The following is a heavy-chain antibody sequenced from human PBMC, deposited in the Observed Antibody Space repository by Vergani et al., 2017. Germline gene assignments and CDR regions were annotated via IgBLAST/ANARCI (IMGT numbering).Heavy chain of an antibody. D-gene: IGHD4-17*01. V-gene: IGHV3-11*06. CDR3: ARERPDYGDYASAFDI. Sequence: QVQLVESGGGLVKPGGSLRLSCAASGFTFSDYYMSWIRQAPGKGLEWVSYISSSSSYTNYAYSVKGRFTISSDNAKNSLYLQMNRLRAEDTAVYYCARERPDYGDYASAFDIWGQGTTVTVSS. CDR2: ISSSSSYT. CDR1: GFTFSDYY. J-gene: IGHJ3*02.